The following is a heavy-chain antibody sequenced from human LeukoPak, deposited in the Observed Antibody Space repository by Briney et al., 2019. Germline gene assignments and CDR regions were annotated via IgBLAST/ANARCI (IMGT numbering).Heavy chain of an antibody. Sequence: PSETLSLTCTVSGYSISSDYYWGWIRQPPGKGLQWIGTFYHSGITYYNPSLKSRVTISVDTSKNQFSLKLSSVTAADTAVYYCARPGYQNWFDPWGQGTLVTVSS. CDR2: FYHSGIT. D-gene: IGHD5-18*01. J-gene: IGHJ5*02. CDR3: ARPGYQNWFDP. CDR1: GYSISSDYY. V-gene: IGHV4-38-2*02.